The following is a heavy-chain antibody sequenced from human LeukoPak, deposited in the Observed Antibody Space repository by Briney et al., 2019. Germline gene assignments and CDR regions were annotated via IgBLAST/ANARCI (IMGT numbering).Heavy chain of an antibody. CDR3: ARGRGATVITNFDY. Sequence: PGESLKISRKSSGYPFTGYWIGWVRQMPGKGLGWIGIISPGDSATRYSPSFQGQVTMSADKSINTAYLQWGSLKASDTAMYYCARGRGATVITNFDYWGQGTLVTVSS. D-gene: IGHD4-23*01. J-gene: IGHJ4*02. CDR1: GYPFTGYW. CDR2: ISPGDSAT. V-gene: IGHV5-51*01.